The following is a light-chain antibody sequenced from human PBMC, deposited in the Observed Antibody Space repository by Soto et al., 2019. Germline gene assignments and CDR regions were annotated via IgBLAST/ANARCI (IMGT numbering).Light chain of an antibody. Sequence: EIVLTQSPGSLSLSPGERATLSCMASQIVTRNNLAWYQQKPGQAPRLLIYAASSRATGIPDRLSGSGSGTDLTLSISRLEPEDVAVYYCQQCGSSPLTFGGGTKVEI. V-gene: IGKV3-20*01. CDR3: QQCGSSPLT. J-gene: IGKJ4*01. CDR1: QIVTRNN. CDR2: AAS.